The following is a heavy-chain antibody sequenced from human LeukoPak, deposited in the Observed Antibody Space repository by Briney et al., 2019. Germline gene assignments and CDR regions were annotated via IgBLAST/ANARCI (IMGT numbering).Heavy chain of an antibody. V-gene: IGHV3-43*02. CDR3: AKLRLGELSRGRAFDI. D-gene: IGHD3-16*02. J-gene: IGHJ3*02. CDR2: ISGDGGST. Sequence: PGGSLRLSCAASGFTFDDYAMHWVRQAPGKGLEWVSLISGDGGSTYYADSVKGRFTISKDNSKNSLYLQMNSLRTEDTALYYCAKLRLGELSRGRAFDIWGQGTMVTVSS. CDR1: GFTFDDYA.